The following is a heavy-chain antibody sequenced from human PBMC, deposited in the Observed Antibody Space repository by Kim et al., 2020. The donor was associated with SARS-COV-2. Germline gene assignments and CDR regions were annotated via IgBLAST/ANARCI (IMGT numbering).Heavy chain of an antibody. CDR2: T. D-gene: IGHD3-10*01. Sequence: TNYNPSLKSRVTISVDTSKNQFSLKLSSVTAADTAVYYCARGALSYYFDYWGQGTLVTVSS. CDR3: ARGALSYYFDY. V-gene: IGHV4-59*09. J-gene: IGHJ4*02.